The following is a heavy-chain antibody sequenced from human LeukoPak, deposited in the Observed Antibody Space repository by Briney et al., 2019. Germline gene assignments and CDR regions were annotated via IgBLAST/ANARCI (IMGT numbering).Heavy chain of an antibody. CDR2: IYSGGST. D-gene: IGHD3-10*01. V-gene: IGHV3-53*01. CDR1: GFTVSSNY. CDR3: ARSHYYGSGSYSFYMDV. J-gene: IGHJ6*03. Sequence: GGSLRLSCAASGFTVSSNYMSWVRQAPGKGLEWVSVIYSGGSTYYADSVKGRFTISRDNSKNTLYLQMNSLRAEDTAVYYCARSHYYGSGSYSFYMDVWGKGTTVTVSS.